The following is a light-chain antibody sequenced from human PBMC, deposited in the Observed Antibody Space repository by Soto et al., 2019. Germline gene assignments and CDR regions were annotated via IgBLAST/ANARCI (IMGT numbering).Light chain of an antibody. CDR2: ANN. V-gene: IGLV1-40*01. CDR3: QSYDNSLSAYV. J-gene: IGLJ1*01. CDR1: SSNIGAGSD. Sequence: QSVLTQPPSVSGAPGQRVTVSVTGSSSNIGAGSDVHWYQQLPGTAPKLLIFANNNRPSGVPDQFSGSKSGTSASLAITGLQVDDEADYYCQSYDNSLSAYVFGTGTKVTVL.